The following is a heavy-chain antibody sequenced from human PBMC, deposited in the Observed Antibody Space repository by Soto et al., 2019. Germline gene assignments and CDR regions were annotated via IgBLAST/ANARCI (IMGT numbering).Heavy chain of an antibody. CDR3: ATPPVFYDSATFDY. V-gene: IGHV3-15*01. CDR1: GFTFSNAW. Sequence: PGGSLRLSCAASGFTFSNAWMTWVRQAPGKGLEWVGHVKSKTDGGTTDYAAPVKGRFTISRDDSENTVYLQMNSLKTEDTAVYYCATPPVFYDSATFDYWGQGTLVTVSS. D-gene: IGHD3-22*01. CDR2: VKSKTDGGTT. J-gene: IGHJ4*02.